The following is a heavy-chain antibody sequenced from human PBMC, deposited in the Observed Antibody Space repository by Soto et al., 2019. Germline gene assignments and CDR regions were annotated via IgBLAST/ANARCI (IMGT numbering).Heavy chain of an antibody. CDR2: INNNGGST. Sequence: PGLSLRLSCAASRFTFSSHAMHWARQAPGKGLEYVSAINNNGGSTYYAYSVKGRFTISRDNSKNTLYFHMSSLRDEHTALYYCVKTISGGSRAEYFQEWGQGTRGTV. CDR3: VKTISGGSRAEYFQE. D-gene: IGHD1-26*01. V-gene: IGHV3-64D*06. J-gene: IGHJ1*01. CDR1: RFTFSSHA.